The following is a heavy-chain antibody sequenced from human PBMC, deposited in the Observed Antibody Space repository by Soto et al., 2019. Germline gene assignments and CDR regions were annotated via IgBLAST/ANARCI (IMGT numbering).Heavy chain of an antibody. CDR1: GFTFSNAW. J-gene: IGHJ6*02. CDR3: TTENPLFGVSYYYYGMDV. CDR2: IKSKTDGGTT. D-gene: IGHD3-3*01. Sequence: GGSLRLSCAASGFTFSNAWMSWVRQAPGKGLEWVGRIKSKTDGGTTDYAAPVKGRFTISRDDSKNTLYLQMNSLKTEDAAVYYCTTENPLFGVSYYYYGMDVWGQGTTVTVYS. V-gene: IGHV3-15*01.